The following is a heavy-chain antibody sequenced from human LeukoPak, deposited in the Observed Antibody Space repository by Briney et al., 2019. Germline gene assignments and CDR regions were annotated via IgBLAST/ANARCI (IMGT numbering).Heavy chain of an antibody. V-gene: IGHV1-2*02. CDR2: INPNSGGT. D-gene: IGHD4/OR15-4a*01. CDR1: GYTFTGYY. J-gene: IGHJ6*02. CDR3: ARDLRYGAYGMDV. Sequence: ASVKVSCKASGYTFTGYYMHWVRQAPGQGIEWMGWINPNSGGTNYAQKFQGRVTMTRDTSISTAYMELSRLRSDDTAVYYCARDLRYGAYGMDVWGQGTTVTVSS.